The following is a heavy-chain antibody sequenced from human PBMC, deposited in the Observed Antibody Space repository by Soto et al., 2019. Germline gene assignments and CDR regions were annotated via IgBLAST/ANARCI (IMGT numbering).Heavy chain of an antibody. CDR2: IIPIFGTA. J-gene: IGHJ4*02. D-gene: IGHD2-15*01. V-gene: IGHV1-69*13. CDR1: GGTFSSYD. Sequence: SVKVSCKASGGTFSSYDISWVRQAPGQGLEWMGGIIPIFGTANYAQKFQGRVTITADESTSTAYMELSSLRSEDTPVYYCASSVAIRRPGNFDYWGQGTLVTVSS. CDR3: ASSVAIRRPGNFDY.